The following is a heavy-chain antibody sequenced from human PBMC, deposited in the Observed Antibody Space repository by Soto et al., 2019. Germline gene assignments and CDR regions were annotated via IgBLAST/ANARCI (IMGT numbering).Heavy chain of an antibody. CDR1: GFSFSTYS. CDR3: AKDPYYYDTSEMDV. Sequence: LRLSCEASGFSFSTYSMHWVRQAPGKGLEWVSAIGGSGGSTYYADSVKGRFTISRDNSKNTLFLQMNSLRAEDTAVYYCAKDPYYYDTSEMDVWGQGTTVTVS. D-gene: IGHD3-22*01. V-gene: IGHV3-23*01. CDR2: IGGSGGST. J-gene: IGHJ6*02.